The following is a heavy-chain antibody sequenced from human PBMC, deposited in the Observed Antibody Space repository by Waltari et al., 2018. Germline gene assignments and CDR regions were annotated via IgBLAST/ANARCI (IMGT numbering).Heavy chain of an antibody. CDR3: ARRPACSGGTRAFDY. Sequence: EVQLVQSGGGLVQPGGSLTVSCEVSGFTFRNYWMHWVRQAPGKGLVWVSRRNTDGNSVTYADSVRGRFTISRDNSRNTLYLQMSSLRGDDTAVYYCARRPACSGGTRAFDYWGQGTLVTVSS. CDR1: GFTFRNYW. CDR2: RNTDGNSV. V-gene: IGHV3-74*03. J-gene: IGHJ4*02. D-gene: IGHD2-15*01.